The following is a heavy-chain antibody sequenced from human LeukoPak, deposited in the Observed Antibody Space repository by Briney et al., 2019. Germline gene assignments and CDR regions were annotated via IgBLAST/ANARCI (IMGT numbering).Heavy chain of an antibody. D-gene: IGHD6-13*01. CDR1: GFTSSSYE. V-gene: IGHV3-48*03. J-gene: IGHJ4*02. Sequence: PGGSLRLSCAASGFTSSSYEVNWVRQAPGKGLGWVSYISISGSTIYYADSVKGRFTISRDNAKNSLYLQMNSLRAEDTAVYYCARVAYSSTWGYFDYWGQGTLVTVSS. CDR3: ARVAYSSTWGYFDY. CDR2: ISISGSTI.